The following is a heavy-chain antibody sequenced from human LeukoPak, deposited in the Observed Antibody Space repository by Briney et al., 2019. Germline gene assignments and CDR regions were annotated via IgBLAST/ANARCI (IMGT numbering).Heavy chain of an antibody. V-gene: IGHV3-15*01. Sequence: PGGSLRLSCAASGFTFRDAWMTWVRQAPGKGLEWVGRIRSRADGGTAEYATAVEGRFTISRDDSTNTLYLHMSNVKTEGTAVYYCARLLPPISNYDSSGYWGYFDYWGQGTLVTVSS. CDR3: ARLLPPISNYDSSGYWGYFDY. J-gene: IGHJ4*02. CDR2: IRSRADGGTA. D-gene: IGHD3-22*01. CDR1: GFTFRDAW.